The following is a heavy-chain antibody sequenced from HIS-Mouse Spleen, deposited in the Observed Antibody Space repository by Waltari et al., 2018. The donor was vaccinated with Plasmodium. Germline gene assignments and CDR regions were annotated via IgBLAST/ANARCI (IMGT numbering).Heavy chain of an antibody. CDR3: ASSWYWYFDL. J-gene: IGHJ2*01. V-gene: IGHV3-7*01. D-gene: IGHD6-13*01. CDR1: GFTFSSYW. CDR2: IKEDGSEK. Sequence: EVQLVESGGGLVQPGGSLRLSCAASGFTFSSYWMSWVRQAPGKGLEGVAKIKEDGSEKYYVDSVKGRFTISRDNAKNSLYLQMNSLRAEDTAVYYCASSWYWYFDLWGRGTLVTVSS.